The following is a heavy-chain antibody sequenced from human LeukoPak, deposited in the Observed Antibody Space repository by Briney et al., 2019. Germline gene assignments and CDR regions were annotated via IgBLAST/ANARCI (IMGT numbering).Heavy chain of an antibody. CDR1: GFTFSRIA. CDR3: ARDRTMAGDRGIDY. D-gene: IGHD4/OR15-4a*01. Sequence: PGGSLRLSCAASGFTFSRIAMSWVRQAPGKGLDWVSAIHSSGNTYYADSVKGRVTISRDNAKNSLYLQMNSLRDEDTGIYYCARDRTMAGDRGIDYCGQGTPVTVSS. CDR2: IHSSGNT. J-gene: IGHJ4*02. V-gene: IGHV3-21*01.